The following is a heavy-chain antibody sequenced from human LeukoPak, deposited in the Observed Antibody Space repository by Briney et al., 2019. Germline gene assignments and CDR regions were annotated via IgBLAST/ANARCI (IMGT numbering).Heavy chain of an antibody. CDR2: INTNTGNP. D-gene: IGHD3-16*01. CDR3: ARESVDVWGIYYYYGMDV. V-gene: IGHV7-4-1*02. CDR1: GYTFTSYA. J-gene: IGHJ6*02. Sequence: ASVKVSCKASGYTFTSYAMNWVRQAPGQGLEWMGWINTNTGNPTYAQGFTGRFVFSLDTSVSTAYLRISSLKAEDTAVYYCARESVDVWGIYYYYGMDVWGQGTTVTVSS.